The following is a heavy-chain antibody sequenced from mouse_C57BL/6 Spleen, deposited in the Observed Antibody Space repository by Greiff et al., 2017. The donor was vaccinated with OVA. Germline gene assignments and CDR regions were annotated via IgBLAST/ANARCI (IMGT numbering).Heavy chain of an antibody. Sequence: DVMLVESGGDLVKPGGSLKLSCAASGFTFSSYGMSWVRQTPDKRLEWVATISSGGSYTYYPDSVKGRFTISRDNAKNTLYLQMSSLKSEDTAMYYCASLTGTSGNYFDYWGQGTTLTVSS. V-gene: IGHV5-6*02. D-gene: IGHD4-1*01. CDR2: ISSGGSYT. CDR1: GFTFSSYG. J-gene: IGHJ2*01. CDR3: ASLTGTSGNYFDY.